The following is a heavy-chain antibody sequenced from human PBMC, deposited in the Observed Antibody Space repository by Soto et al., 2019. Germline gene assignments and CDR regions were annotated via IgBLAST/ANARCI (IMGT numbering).Heavy chain of an antibody. V-gene: IGHV3-48*02. CDR1: GFTFSSYS. Sequence: GGSLRLSCAASGFTFSSYSMNWVRQAPGKRLEWVSYISSSSSTIYYADSVKGRFTISRDNAKNSLYLQMNSLRDEDTAVYYCARDPIPYSSSSGPAGRSPGPTSHWGQGTLVTVSS. D-gene: IGHD6-6*01. CDR3: ARDPIPYSSSSGPAGRSPGPTSH. J-gene: IGHJ4*02. CDR2: ISSSSSTI.